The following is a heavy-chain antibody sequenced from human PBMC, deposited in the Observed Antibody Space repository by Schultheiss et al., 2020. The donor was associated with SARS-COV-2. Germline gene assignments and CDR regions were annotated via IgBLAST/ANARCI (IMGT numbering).Heavy chain of an antibody. CDR2: ISSSSSYI. Sequence: GGSLRLSCAASGFTFSKYGMYWVRQGPGKGLEWVSSISSSSSYIYYADSVKGRFTISRDNSKNTLYLQMNSLRAEDTAVYYCARGYCSGGSCQRGYWGQGTLVTVSS. V-gene: IGHV3-21*01. CDR3: ARGYCSGGSCQRGY. CDR1: GFTFSKYG. D-gene: IGHD2-15*01. J-gene: IGHJ4*02.